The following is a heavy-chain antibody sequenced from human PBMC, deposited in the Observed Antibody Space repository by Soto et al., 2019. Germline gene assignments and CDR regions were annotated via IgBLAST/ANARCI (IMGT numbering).Heavy chain of an antibody. D-gene: IGHD6-19*01. CDR2: ISGSGGST. V-gene: IGHV3-23*01. CDR3: AKDIRGNNRQWLVRVYYGMDV. CDR1: GFTFSSYA. J-gene: IGHJ6*02. Sequence: EVQLLESGGGLVQPGGSLRLSCAASGFTFSSYAMSWVRQAPGKGLEWVSAISGSGGSTYYADSVKGRFTISRDNSKNTLYLQMNSLRAEDTAVYYCAKDIRGNNRQWLVRVYYGMDVWGQGTTVTVSS.